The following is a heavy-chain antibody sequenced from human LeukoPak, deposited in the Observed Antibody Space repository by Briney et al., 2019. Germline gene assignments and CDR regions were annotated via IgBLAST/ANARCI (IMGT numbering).Heavy chain of an antibody. CDR2: INSDGSTT. CDR1: GFTFSSSW. V-gene: IGHV3-74*01. D-gene: IGHD1-26*01. CDR3: GRALGSPLDS. J-gene: IGHJ4*02. Sequence: GGSLRLSCAASGFTFSSSWMHWIRQAPGKGLVWVSRINSDGSTTTYADSVKGRFTISRDNAKNTLYLQMNSLRAEDTAVYYCGRALGSPLDSWGQGTLVTVSS.